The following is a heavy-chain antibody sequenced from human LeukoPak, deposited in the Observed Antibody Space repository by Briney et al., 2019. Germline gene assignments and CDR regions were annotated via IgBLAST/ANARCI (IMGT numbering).Heavy chain of an antibody. CDR2: IFNTGST. CDR1: GDSIGRGSYY. CDR3: ARDICGYNYGCFDS. V-gene: IGHV4-61*02. J-gene: IGHJ4*02. Sequence: PSETLSLTCAVSGDSIGRGSYYWGCIRQPAGKAPECIGRIFNTGSTSYNPSLKSRVTISVDTSKNQFSLNLRSVTAADTAVYYCARDICGYNYGCFDSWGQGTLVTVSS. D-gene: IGHD5-18*01.